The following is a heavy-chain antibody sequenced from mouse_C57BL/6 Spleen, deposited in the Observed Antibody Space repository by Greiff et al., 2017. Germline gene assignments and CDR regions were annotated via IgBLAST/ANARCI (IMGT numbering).Heavy chain of an antibody. J-gene: IGHJ3*01. CDR3: ARAFPLAY. Sequence: QVQLQQSGAELVMPGASVKLSCKASGYTFTSYWMHWVKQRPGQGLEWIGEIDPSDSYTNYTQKFKGQSTLTVDKSSSTAYMQLSSLTSEDSAVYYCARAFPLAYWGQGTLVTVSA. CDR2: IDPSDSYT. CDR1: GYTFTSYW. V-gene: IGHV1-69*01.